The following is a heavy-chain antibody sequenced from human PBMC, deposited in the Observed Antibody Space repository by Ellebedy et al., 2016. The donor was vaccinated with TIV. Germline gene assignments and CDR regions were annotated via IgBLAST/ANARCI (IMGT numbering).Heavy chain of an antibody. J-gene: IGHJ3*02. Sequence: GGSLRLSXKGSGYSFTSYWIGWVRQMPGKGLEWMGIIYPGDSDTRYSPSFQGQVTISADKSISTAYLQWSSLKASDTAMYYCARPHRGYDAFDIWGQGTMVTVSS. D-gene: IGHD3-22*01. CDR3: ARPHRGYDAFDI. CDR2: IYPGDSDT. CDR1: GYSFTSYW. V-gene: IGHV5-51*01.